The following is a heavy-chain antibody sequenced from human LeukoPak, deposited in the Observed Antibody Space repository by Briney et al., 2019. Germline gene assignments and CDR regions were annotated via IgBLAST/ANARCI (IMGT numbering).Heavy chain of an antibody. J-gene: IGHJ5*02. Sequence: SETLSLTCTVSGGSISSYYWSWIRQPPGKGLEWIGYIYYSGSTNYNPSLKSRVTISVDTSKNQFSLKLSSVTAADTAVYYCARTYCGGDCVSWFDPWGQGTLVTVSS. D-gene: IGHD2-21*02. CDR2: IYYSGST. CDR1: GGSISSYY. V-gene: IGHV4-59*01. CDR3: ARTYCGGDCVSWFDP.